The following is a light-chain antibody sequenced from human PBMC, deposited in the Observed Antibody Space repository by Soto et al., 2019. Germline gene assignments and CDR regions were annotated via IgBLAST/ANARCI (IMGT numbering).Light chain of an antibody. V-gene: IGLV2-14*01. CDR3: SSYTGNIPLWV. CDR1: SSDFGRYNY. CDR2: EVN. Sequence: QSALTQPASVSGSPGQSITISCTGSSSDFGRYNYVSWYQQNPGKGPKLIIYEVNNRPSGVSNRFSGSRSGNTASLTISGLQAEDEAEYYCSSYTGNIPLWVFGGGTQLTVL. J-gene: IGLJ3*02.